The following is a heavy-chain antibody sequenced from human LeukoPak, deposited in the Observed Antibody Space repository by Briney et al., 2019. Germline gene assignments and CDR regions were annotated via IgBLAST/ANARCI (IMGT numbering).Heavy chain of an antibody. D-gene: IGHD5-12*01. J-gene: IGHJ4*02. CDR3: ARLPTTYSALDY. CDR2: IYPGDYDT. CDR1: GYSFTSYW. V-gene: IGHV5-51*01. Sequence: GEALQISCKGSGYSFTSYWIGWVRQMPGKGLEGMGIIYPGDYDTRSSPSFQGQVTISADKPISPAYLQWSSLKASDTAMYYCARLPTTYSALDYWGQGTLVTVSS.